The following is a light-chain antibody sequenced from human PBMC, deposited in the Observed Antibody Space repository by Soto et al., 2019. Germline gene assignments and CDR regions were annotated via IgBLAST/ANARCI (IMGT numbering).Light chain of an antibody. J-gene: IGKJ2*01. Sequence: EIVLTQSPGTLSLSPGERATLSCRASQSVRSNYLAWYQQKPGQAPRLLIYGASSRATGIPDRFSGTGSGTDFTLTSSRLEPEDFAVYYCQQYGGLPYTFGQGTKLEIK. CDR3: QQYGGLPYT. CDR1: QSVRSNY. CDR2: GAS. V-gene: IGKV3-20*01.